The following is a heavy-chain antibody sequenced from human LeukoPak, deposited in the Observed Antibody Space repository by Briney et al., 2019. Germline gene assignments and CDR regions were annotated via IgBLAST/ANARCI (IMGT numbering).Heavy chain of an antibody. CDR1: GFTFISYW. CDR2: INSDGSTT. J-gene: IGHJ4*02. Sequence: GGSLRLSCAASGFTFISYWMHWVRQAPWKGLVWVSRINSDGSTTSYAASVKGRFTISRDTAKNTLYLQMNSLRAEDTAVYYCARGHHYYDSSAYYYWGQGTLVTVSS. CDR3: ARGHHYYDSSAYYY. V-gene: IGHV3-74*01. D-gene: IGHD3-22*01.